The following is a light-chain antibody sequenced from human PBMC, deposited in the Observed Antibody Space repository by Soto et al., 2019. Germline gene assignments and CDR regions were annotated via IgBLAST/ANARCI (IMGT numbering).Light chain of an antibody. CDR3: GAWDDSLSVYV. CDR1: SSNIGSNY. J-gene: IGLJ1*01. V-gene: IGLV1-47*01. Sequence: QSVLTQPPSASGTPGQRVTISCSGSSSNIGSNYVYWYQQLPGTAPKLLIYRNNQRPSGVPDRFSGSKSGTSASLAIGGLRSEDEADYYCGAWDDSLSVYVFGTGTKLTV. CDR2: RNN.